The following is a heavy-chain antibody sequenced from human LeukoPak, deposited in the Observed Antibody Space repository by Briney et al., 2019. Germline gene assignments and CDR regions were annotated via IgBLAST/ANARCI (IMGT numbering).Heavy chain of an antibody. V-gene: IGHV3-30*18. CDR3: AKDLNSGPRDI. CDR2: ISYDGSNK. J-gene: IGHJ3*02. CDR1: GFTFSSYG. Sequence: GGSPRLSCAASGFTFSSYGMHWVRQAPGKGLEWVAVISYDGSNKYYADSVKGRFTISRDNSKNTLYLQMNSLRAEDTAVYYCAKDLNSGPRDIWGQGTMVTVSS. D-gene: IGHD1-26*01.